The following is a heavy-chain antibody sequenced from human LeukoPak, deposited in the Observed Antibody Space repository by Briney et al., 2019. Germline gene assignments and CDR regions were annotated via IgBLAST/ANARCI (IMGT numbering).Heavy chain of an antibody. J-gene: IGHJ6*04. V-gene: IGHV3-74*01. CDR3: AMVRGYYYHGLDV. Sequence: GGSLRLSCAASGFTFSSYWMHWVRQAPGKGLEWVSRINSDGSSTSYADSVKGRFTISRDNAMNTLYLQMNSVRAEDTAVYYCAMVRGYYYHGLDVWGKGTTVTVSS. D-gene: IGHD3-10*01. CDR1: GFTFSSYW. CDR2: INSDGSST.